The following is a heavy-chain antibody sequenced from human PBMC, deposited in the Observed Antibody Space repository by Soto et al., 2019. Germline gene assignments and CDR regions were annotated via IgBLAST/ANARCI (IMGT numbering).Heavy chain of an antibody. V-gene: IGHV3-33*01. CDR3: ARGDTLPGY. J-gene: IGHJ4*02. CDR2: ISYDGTNK. Sequence: ESGGGVVPPGRSLRLSCAAAGFSFSRYGMHWVRQAPGKGLEWVAIISYDGTNKHYADSVKGRFTISRDNSKNTMYLQMNSLRAEDTAVYYCARGDTLPGYWGQGTLVTVSS. CDR1: GFSFSRYG. D-gene: IGHD3-10*01.